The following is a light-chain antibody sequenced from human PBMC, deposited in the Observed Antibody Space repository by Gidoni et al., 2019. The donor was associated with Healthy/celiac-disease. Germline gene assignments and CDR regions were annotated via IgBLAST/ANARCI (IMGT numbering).Light chain of an antibody. CDR2: RAS. Sequence: DIVMTQSPHSLAVSLGERATIRRKSSQSVLSSFNNNNYLTWYQQKPGQPPNLLIYRASTRESGVLDRFSGSGSGTDFTLTISSLQAEDVAVYYCQQYYSTPSFGGGTKVEIK. V-gene: IGKV4-1*01. J-gene: IGKJ4*01. CDR3: QQYYSTPS. CDR1: QSVLSSFNNNNY.